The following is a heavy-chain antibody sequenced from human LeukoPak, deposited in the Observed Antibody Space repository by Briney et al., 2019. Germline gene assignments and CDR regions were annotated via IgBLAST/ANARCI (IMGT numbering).Heavy chain of an antibody. Sequence: GGSLRLSCAASGFTFSSYSMNWVRQAPGKGLEWVSSISSSSSYIYYADSVKGRFTISRDNAKNSLYLQMNSLRAEDTAVYYCARDHYDSSGYFDYWGQGTLVTVSS. CDR2: ISSSSSYI. D-gene: IGHD3-22*01. CDR1: GFTFSSYS. CDR3: ARDHYDSSGYFDY. V-gene: IGHV3-21*01. J-gene: IGHJ4*02.